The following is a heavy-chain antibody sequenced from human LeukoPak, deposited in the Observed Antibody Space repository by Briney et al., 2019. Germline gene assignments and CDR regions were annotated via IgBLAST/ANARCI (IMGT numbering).Heavy chain of an antibody. J-gene: IGHJ6*02. Sequence: GGSLRLSCAASGFTFSNYAMSWVRQVPGKGLEWVSAFSGSGDSIYYTDSVKGRFTISRDNSKNTLYLQMNSLRAEDTAVYYCARLPSSSLYYYYGMDVWGQGTTVTVSS. D-gene: IGHD6-6*01. V-gene: IGHV3-23*01. CDR1: GFTFSNYA. CDR2: FSGSGDSI. CDR3: ARLPSSSLYYYYGMDV.